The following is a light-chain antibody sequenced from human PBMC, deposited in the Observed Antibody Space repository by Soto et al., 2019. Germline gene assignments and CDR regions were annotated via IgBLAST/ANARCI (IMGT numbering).Light chain of an antibody. CDR2: HAS. J-gene: IGKJ1*01. Sequence: EIVLTQSPGTLSLSPGERATLSCGASQTVNGNYLAWYQQKPGQAPRLLIYHASTRATGIPDRFSGSGSGTDFTLTITRLEPEDFAVYYCQQYHSSPEMFGQGTKVDIK. CDR1: QTVNGNY. CDR3: QQYHSSPEM. V-gene: IGKV3-20*01.